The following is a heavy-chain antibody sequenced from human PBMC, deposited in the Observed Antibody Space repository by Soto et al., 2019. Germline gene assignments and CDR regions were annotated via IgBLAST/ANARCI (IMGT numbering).Heavy chain of an antibody. V-gene: IGHV3-13*01. CDR1: GFTFSRSE. J-gene: IGHJ4*02. CDR2: IGIPGVT. CDR3: AKDLYSSGWYGDH. Sequence: GGSLRLSCAASGFTFSRSEFHWVRQATGKGLEWVSAIGIPGVTYYADSVKGRFTVSRDNSKDTLYLQMNSLRAEDTAVYYCAKDLYSSGWYGDHWGQGALVTVSS. D-gene: IGHD6-19*01.